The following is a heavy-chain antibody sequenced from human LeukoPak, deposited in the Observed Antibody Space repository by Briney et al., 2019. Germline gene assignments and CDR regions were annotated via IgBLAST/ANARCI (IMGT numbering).Heavy chain of an antibody. CDR3: ARGPMVRTNLFDY. CDR1: GFTFSNYW. CDR2: LNSDGSIT. Sequence: TGGSLRLSCAASGFTFSNYWMHWVSQAQGKWLGWVSRLNSDGSITSYADSVKGRFTISRDNAKNTLYLQMNSLRAEDTAVYYCARGPMVRTNLFDYWGQGTLVTVSS. J-gene: IGHJ4*02. V-gene: IGHV3-74*01. D-gene: IGHD3-10*01.